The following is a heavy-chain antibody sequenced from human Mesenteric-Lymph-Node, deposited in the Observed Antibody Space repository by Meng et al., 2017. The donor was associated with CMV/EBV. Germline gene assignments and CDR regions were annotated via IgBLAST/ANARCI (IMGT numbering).Heavy chain of an antibody. CDR1: GFTFGNYA. Sequence: GESLKISCAASGFTFGNYAITWVRQAPGKGLEWVSTISGSGGITYYADSVKGRFTISRDNSRNTLYLQMNSLRAEDTAVYYCAKGYCTNGVCYPDYWGQGTLVTSPQ. D-gene: IGHD2-8*01. J-gene: IGHJ4*02. CDR2: ISGSGGIT. CDR3: AKGYCTNGVCYPDY. V-gene: IGHV3-23*01.